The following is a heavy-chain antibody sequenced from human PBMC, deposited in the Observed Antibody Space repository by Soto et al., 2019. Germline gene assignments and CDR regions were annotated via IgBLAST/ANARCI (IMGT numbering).Heavy chain of an antibody. D-gene: IGHD2-2*01. CDR2: MNPNSGNT. J-gene: IGHJ5*02. V-gene: IGHV1-8*01. CDR3: ARVLTGYCSSTSCYASWFDP. Sequence: ASVKVSCKASGYTFTSYVINWVRQATGQGLEWMGWMNPNSGNTGYAQKFQGRVTMTRNTSISTAYMELSSLRSEDTAVYYCARVLTGYCSSTSCYASWFDPWGQGTLVTVSS. CDR1: GYTFTSYV.